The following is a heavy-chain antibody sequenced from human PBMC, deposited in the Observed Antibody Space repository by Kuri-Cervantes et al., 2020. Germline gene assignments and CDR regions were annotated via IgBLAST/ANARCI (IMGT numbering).Heavy chain of an antibody. Sequence: GGSLRLSCAASGFTFSSYSMNWVRRAPGKGLEWVANINQDGSEKYSVKGRFTISRDNAKNSLYLQMNSLRVEDTAVYYCARGDAWSGDYWGQGTLVTVSS. CDR1: GFTFSSYS. CDR3: ARGDAWSGDY. V-gene: IGHV3-7*01. J-gene: IGHJ4*02. CDR2: INQDGSEK. D-gene: IGHD3-10*01.